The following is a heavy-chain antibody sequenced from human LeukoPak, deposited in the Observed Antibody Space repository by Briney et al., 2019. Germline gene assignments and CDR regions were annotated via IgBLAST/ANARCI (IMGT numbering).Heavy chain of an antibody. J-gene: IGHJ3*01. CDR3: AREWGHYYDA. V-gene: IGHV1-18*01. CDR1: GYSFTTYG. Sequence: ASVKVSCKASGYSFTTYGITWVRQAPGQGLEWMGWVSPYNGNTNYAQHLQGRVTMTTDTFTTTAYMELRSLRSDDTAIYYCAREWGHYYDAWGQGTMVTVSS. CDR2: VSPYNGNT. D-gene: IGHD3-22*01.